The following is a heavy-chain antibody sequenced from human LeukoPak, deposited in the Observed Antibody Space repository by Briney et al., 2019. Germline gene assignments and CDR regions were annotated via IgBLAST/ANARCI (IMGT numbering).Heavy chain of an antibody. Sequence: PGGSLRLSCAAPGFTFNSYAMYWVRQAPGKGLEWVSGIFGSGGSAHYADSVRGRFTIFRDNSKNTVYLQMNSLRAEDTAVYYCAKTTTGYSSGRYPGWPVDYWGQGTLVTVSS. CDR2: IFGSGGSA. V-gene: IGHV3-23*01. CDR1: GFTFNSYA. D-gene: IGHD6-19*01. CDR3: AKTTTGYSSGRYPGWPVDY. J-gene: IGHJ4*02.